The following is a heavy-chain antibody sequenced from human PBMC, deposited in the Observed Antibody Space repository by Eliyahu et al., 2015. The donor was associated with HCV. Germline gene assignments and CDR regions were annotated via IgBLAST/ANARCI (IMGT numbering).Heavy chain of an antibody. CDR3: ARGLLFQRSVPYNYFDY. Sequence: EVQLVESGGGLVQPGGSLRLSCAASGFTFSSYSMNWVRQAPGKGLEWVSYISSSSSTIYYADSVKGRFTISRDNAKNSLYLQMNSLRAEDTAVYYCARGLLFQRSVPYNYFDYWGQGTLVTVSS. J-gene: IGHJ4*02. V-gene: IGHV3-48*01. CDR2: ISSSSSTI. CDR1: GFTFSSYS. D-gene: IGHD3-3*01.